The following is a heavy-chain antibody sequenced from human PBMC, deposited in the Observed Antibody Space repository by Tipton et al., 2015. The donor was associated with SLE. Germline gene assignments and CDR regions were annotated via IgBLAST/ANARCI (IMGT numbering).Heavy chain of an antibody. CDR3: ARVWRQLANYFDY. CDR1: GGSISSSNW. V-gene: IGHV4-4*02. Sequence: TLSLTCAVSGGSISSSNWWSWVRQPPGKGLEWIGEIYHSGSTNYNPSLKSRFTISVDKSKNQFSLKLSSVTAADTAVYYCARVWRQLANYFDYWGQGTLVPVSS. D-gene: IGHD6-6*01. J-gene: IGHJ4*02. CDR2: IYHSGST.